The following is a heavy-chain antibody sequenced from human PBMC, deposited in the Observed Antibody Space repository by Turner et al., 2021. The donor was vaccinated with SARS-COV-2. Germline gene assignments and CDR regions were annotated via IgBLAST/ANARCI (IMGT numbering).Heavy chain of an antibody. J-gene: IGHJ6*02. V-gene: IGHV4-39*01. Sequence: LRLQGSGPGLGKPSGTLSLTCAVSCGSISPSSYYWGWVRQPPGKGLEWIGNIYYSGITYYNPSLKSRVTISVDTSKNQFSLKLSSVTAADTAVYYCARLMDTAMDYYGMDVWGQGTTVTVSS. CDR1: CGSISPSSYY. CDR2: IYYSGIT. CDR3: ARLMDTAMDYYGMDV. D-gene: IGHD5-18*01.